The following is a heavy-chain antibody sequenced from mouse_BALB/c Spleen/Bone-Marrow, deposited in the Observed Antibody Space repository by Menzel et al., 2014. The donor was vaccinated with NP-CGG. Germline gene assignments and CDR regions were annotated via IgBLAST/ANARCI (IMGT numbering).Heavy chain of an antibody. V-gene: IGHV1S137*01. CDR1: GYTFTDYA. J-gene: IGHJ4*01. CDR3: ARDAMDY. Sequence: VQLQQSGAEPVRPGVSVKISCKGSGYTFTDYAMHWVKQSHAKSLEWIGVISTYYGDASYNQKFKGKATMTVDKSSSTAYMELARLTSEDSAIYYCARDAMDYWGQGTSVTVSS. CDR2: ISTYYGDA.